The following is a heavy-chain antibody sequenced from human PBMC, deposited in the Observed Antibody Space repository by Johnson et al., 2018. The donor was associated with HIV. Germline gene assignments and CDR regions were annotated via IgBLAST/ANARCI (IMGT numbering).Heavy chain of an antibody. J-gene: IGHJ3*01. D-gene: IGHD1-14*01. Sequence: QVQLVESGGGLVQPGRSLKLSCAASGFTFSSYGMHWVRQAPGKGLEWVAFIRYDGTNKYYADSMKGRFTISRDNSKNTLYLQMNSLRAEDTAVYYCATRDSTYRPGAFDLWGQGTMVTVSS. CDR2: IRYDGTNK. V-gene: IGHV3-33*08. CDR3: ATRDSTYRPGAFDL. CDR1: GFTFSSYG.